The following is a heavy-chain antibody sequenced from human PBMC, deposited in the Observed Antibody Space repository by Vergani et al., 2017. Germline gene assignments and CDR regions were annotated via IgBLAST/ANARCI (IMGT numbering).Heavy chain of an antibody. CDR2: INPNSGGT. V-gene: IGHV1-2*04. CDR3: ARGGYDSSGYYWRLDY. CDR1: GYTFTGYY. J-gene: IGHJ4*02. D-gene: IGHD3-22*01. Sequence: QVQLVQSGAEVKKPGASVKVSCKASGYTFTGYYMHWVRQAPGQGLEWMGWINPNSGGTNYAQKFQGWVTMTRETSISTAYMELSRLRSDDTAVYYCARGGYDSSGYYWRLDYWGQGTLVTVSS.